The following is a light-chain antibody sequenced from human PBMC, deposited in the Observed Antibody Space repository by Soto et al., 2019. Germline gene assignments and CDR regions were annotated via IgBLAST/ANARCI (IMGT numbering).Light chain of an antibody. V-gene: IGLV2-14*01. Sequence: QSALTQPRSVSGSPGQSVTISCTGTSSDVGGYNYVSWYQQHPGKAPKLMIYDVSNRPSGVSNRFSGSKSGNTASLTISGLQVEDEADYYCSSYTSSSTVVFGGGTKLTVL. CDR1: SSDVGGYNY. J-gene: IGLJ2*01. CDR2: DVS. CDR3: SSYTSSSTVV.